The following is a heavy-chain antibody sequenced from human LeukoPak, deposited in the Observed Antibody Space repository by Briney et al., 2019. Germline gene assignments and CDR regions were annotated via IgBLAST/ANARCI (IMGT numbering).Heavy chain of an antibody. J-gene: IGHJ5*02. D-gene: IGHD3-10*01. CDR1: GFTFSSNA. Sequence: PGGSLRLSCTASGFTFSSNAMSWVRQAPGKGLEWVSAMSGSGDSTYYADSVKGRFTISRDNAKNSLYLQMNSLRAEDTAMYYCARDGWFGDYNWFDPWGQGTLVTVSS. CDR3: ARDGWFGDYNWFDP. V-gene: IGHV3-23*01. CDR2: MSGSGDST.